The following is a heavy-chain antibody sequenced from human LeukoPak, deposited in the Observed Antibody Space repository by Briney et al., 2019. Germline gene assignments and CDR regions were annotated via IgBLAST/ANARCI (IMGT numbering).Heavy chain of an antibody. CDR2: IFYSGIT. V-gene: IGHV4-39*01. CDR1: GDSVSSTTSY. CDR3: TRQLAGLFFNS. Sequence: PSETLSLTCTVAGDSVSSTTSYWTWIRQPPGPGLEYIGSIFYSGITFYNPSLKSRVTMSVDTSKNQFSLKLNSVTAADTAVYFCTRQLAGLFFNSSGQGTLVAVSS. D-gene: IGHD6-19*01. J-gene: IGHJ5*01.